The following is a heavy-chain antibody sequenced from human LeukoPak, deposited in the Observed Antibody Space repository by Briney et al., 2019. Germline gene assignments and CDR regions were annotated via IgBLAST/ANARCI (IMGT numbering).Heavy chain of an antibody. V-gene: IGHV4-30-4*01. CDR2: IYYSGST. D-gene: IGHD5-12*01. CDR1: GGSISSGDYY. CDR3: ARDRGRNSGYDLFDY. J-gene: IGHJ4*02. Sequence: PSQTLSLTCTVSGGSISSGDYYWSWIRQPPGKGLEWIGYIYYSGSTYYNPSLKSRVTISVDTSKNQFSLKLSSVTAAGTAVYYCARDRGRNSGYDLFDYWGQGTLVTVSS.